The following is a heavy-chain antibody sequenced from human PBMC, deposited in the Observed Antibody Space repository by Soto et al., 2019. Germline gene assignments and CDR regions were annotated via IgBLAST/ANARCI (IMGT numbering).Heavy chain of an antibody. CDR1: GGSISSGDYY. D-gene: IGHD3-9*01. CDR3: ARGGGPKYYDILTGYITHYYYYGMDV. J-gene: IGHJ6*02. Sequence: SETLSLTCTVSGGSISSGDYYWSWIRQPPGKGLEWIGYIYYSGSTYYNPSLKSRVTISVDTSKNQFSLKLSSVTAADTAVYYCARGGGPKYYDILTGYITHYYYYGMDVWGQGTTVTVS. CDR2: IYYSGST. V-gene: IGHV4-30-4*01.